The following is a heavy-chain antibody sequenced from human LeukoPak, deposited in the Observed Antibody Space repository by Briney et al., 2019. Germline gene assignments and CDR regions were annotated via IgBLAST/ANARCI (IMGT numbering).Heavy chain of an antibody. V-gene: IGHV4-4*02. CDR3: ARKMGVGGTRPFDY. CDR2: IFYTGST. D-gene: IGHD2-2*01. J-gene: IGHJ4*02. CDR1: GYSIRRINW. Sequence: SETLSLTCTVSGYSIRRINWWSWVRQAPGKGPEWIGEIFYTGSTNYNPSLKSRVTVSIDKSNNQFSLNLTSVTVADAAVYFCARKMGVGGTRPFDYWGQGILVAVSS.